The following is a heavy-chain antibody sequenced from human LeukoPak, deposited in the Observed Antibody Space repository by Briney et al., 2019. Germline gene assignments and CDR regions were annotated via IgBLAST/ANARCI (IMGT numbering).Heavy chain of an antibody. V-gene: IGHV3-7*03. J-gene: IGHJ4*02. CDR3: ATQIDYDFWSGYYWY. CDR1: GFTFSSYW. Sequence: GGSLRLSCAASGFTFSSYWMSWVRQAPGKGLEWVANIKQDGSEKYYVDSVKGRFTISRDNAKNSLYLQMNSLRAEDTAVYYCATQIDYDFWSGYYWYWGQGTLVTVSS. D-gene: IGHD3-3*01. CDR2: IKQDGSEK.